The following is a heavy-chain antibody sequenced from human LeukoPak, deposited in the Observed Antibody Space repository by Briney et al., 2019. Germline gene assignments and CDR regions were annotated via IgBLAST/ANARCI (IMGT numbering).Heavy chain of an antibody. V-gene: IGHV4-4*02. Sequence: SETLSLTCAVSGGSISRNNWWSWVRQPPGKGLVWIGEIYHSGSTNYNPSLKTRVTMSVDKSKNQISLRLTSVTAADTAVYYCASLYYYGSGNSEYWGQGILVAVSS. CDR3: ASLYYYGSGNSEY. CDR2: IYHSGST. D-gene: IGHD3-10*01. CDR1: GGSISRNNW. J-gene: IGHJ4*02.